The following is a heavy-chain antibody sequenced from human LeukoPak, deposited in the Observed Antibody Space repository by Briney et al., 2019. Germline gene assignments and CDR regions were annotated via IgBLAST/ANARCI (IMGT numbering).Heavy chain of an antibody. J-gene: IGHJ4*02. D-gene: IGHD3-22*01. Sequence: GGSLRLSCAASGFTFSSYAMSWVRQAPGKGLEWVSGIIGSGGSIYYADSVKGRFTISRDNSKNTLHLQMNSLRAEDTAIYYCTNNRDYYDSSGYSNWGQGTLVTVSS. CDR3: TNNRDYYDSSGYSN. V-gene: IGHV3-23*01. CDR1: GFTFSSYA. CDR2: IIGSGGSI.